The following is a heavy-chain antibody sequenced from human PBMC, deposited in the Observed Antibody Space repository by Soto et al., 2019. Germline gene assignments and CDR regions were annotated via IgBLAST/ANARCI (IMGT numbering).Heavy chain of an antibody. D-gene: IGHD3-10*01. V-gene: IGHV3-30*18. J-gene: IGHJ3*02. CDR2: ISYDGSNK. CDR1: GFTFSSYG. CDR3: AKDQRRRITMVRGVIGDAFDI. Sequence: GGSLRLSCAASGFTFSSYGMHWVRQAPGKGLEWVAVISYDGSNKYYADSVKGRFTISRDNSKNTLYLQMNSLRAEDTAVYCCAKDQRRRITMVRGVIGDAFDIWGQGTMVTVSS.